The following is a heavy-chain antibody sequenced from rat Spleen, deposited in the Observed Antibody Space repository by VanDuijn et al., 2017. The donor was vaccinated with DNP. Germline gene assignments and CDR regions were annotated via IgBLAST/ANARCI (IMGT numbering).Heavy chain of an antibody. CDR1: GFTFSDYN. J-gene: IGHJ2*01. V-gene: IGHV5S10*01. D-gene: IGHD1-1*01. CDR3: ASTVVTLFDY. Sequence: EVQLVESGGGLVQPGRSLKLSCAASGFTFSDYNMAWVRQAPKKGLEWVATIIYDGSRTYYRDSVKDRFTVSRDDAKSTLYLHMDSLRSEDTATYYCASTVVTLFDYWGQGVMVTVSS. CDR2: IIYDGSRT.